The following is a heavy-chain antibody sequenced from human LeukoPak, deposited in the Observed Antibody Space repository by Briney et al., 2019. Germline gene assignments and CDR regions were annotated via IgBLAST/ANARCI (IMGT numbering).Heavy chain of an antibody. Sequence: TPSETLSLTCTVSGGSISSYYWSWIRQPPGKGLEWIGYIYYSGSTNYNPSLKSRVTISVDTSKNQFSLKLSSVTAADTAVYYCASTVEPLCFDYWGQGTLLTVSS. J-gene: IGHJ4*02. D-gene: IGHD4-23*01. CDR3: ASTVEPLCFDY. CDR1: GGSISSYY. V-gene: IGHV4-59*01. CDR2: IYYSGST.